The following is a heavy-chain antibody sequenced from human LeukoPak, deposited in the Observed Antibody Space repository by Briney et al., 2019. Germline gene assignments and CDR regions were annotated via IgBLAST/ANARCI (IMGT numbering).Heavy chain of an antibody. CDR2: INPSGGST. Sequence: ASVKVSCKASGYTFTSYYMHWVRQAPGQGLEWMGIINPSGGSTIYAQKFQGRVTMTEDTSSDTAYMELSSLRSEDTAVYYCATLSTKVAFDIWGQGTMVTVSS. CDR3: ATLSTKVAFDI. V-gene: IGHV1-46*01. D-gene: IGHD2-8*01. CDR1: GYTFTSYY. J-gene: IGHJ3*02.